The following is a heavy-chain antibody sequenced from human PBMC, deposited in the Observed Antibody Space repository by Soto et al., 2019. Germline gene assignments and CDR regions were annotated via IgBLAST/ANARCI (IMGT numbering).Heavy chain of an antibody. Sequence: GSLRLSCAASGFTVSSNYMSWVRQAPGKGLEWVSVIYSGGSTYYADSVKGRFTISRDNSKNTLHLQMNSLRAEDTAVYYCARPYYYDSSGYYYTGDYYGMDVWGQGTTVTVSS. J-gene: IGHJ6*02. CDR3: ARPYYYDSSGYYYTGDYYGMDV. V-gene: IGHV3-53*01. CDR2: IYSGGST. CDR1: GFTVSSNY. D-gene: IGHD3-22*01.